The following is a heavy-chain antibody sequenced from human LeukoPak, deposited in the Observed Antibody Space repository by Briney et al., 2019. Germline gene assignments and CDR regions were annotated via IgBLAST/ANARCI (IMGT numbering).Heavy chain of an antibody. J-gene: IGHJ3*02. CDR1: GFTFSSYA. CDR2: ISGSGGST. D-gene: IGHD3-10*01. V-gene: IGHV3-23*01. CDR3: AKALDGSGGRGAFDI. Sequence: GGSLRLSCAASGFTFSSYAMSWVRQAPGKGLEWVSAISGSGGSTFYADSVKGRFTISRDNSKNTLYLQMNSLRPEDTAVYSCAKALDGSGGRGAFDIWGQGTMVTVSS.